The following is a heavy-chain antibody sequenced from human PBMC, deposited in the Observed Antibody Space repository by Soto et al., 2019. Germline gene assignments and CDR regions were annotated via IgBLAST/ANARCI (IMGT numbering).Heavy chain of an antibody. J-gene: IGHJ4*02. CDR2: ILHTGGT. CDR1: GGSISGGGFS. Sequence: SETLSLTCAVSGGSISGGGFSWSWIRQPPGKGLEWIGYILHTGGTQYNPSLKSRVSMSVDKSKSQFSLHLTSVTAADTAVYYCARLQFGEGFDYWGQGALVTVSS. CDR3: ARLQFGEGFDY. D-gene: IGHD3-10*01. V-gene: IGHV4-30-2*01.